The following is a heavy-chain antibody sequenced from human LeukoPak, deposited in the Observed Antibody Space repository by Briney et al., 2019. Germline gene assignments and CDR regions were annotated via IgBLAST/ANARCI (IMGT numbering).Heavy chain of an antibody. J-gene: IGHJ5*02. V-gene: IGHV3-21*01. D-gene: IGHD2-2*01. CDR2: ISSSSSYI. CDR3: ARGRLCSSTSCYFDWFDP. Sequence: KTGGSLRLSCAASGFTFSSYSMNWVRQAPGKGLEWVSSISSSSSYIYYADSVKGRFTLSRDNAKNSLYLQMNSLRVEDTAVYYCARGRLCSSTSCYFDWFDPWGQGTLVTVSS. CDR1: GFTFSSYS.